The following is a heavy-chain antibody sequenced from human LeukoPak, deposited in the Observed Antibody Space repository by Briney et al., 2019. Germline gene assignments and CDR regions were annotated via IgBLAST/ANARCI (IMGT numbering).Heavy chain of an antibody. CDR2: IYHSGST. J-gene: IGHJ4*02. CDR1: GGSISSGGYY. Sequence: PSETLSLTCTVSGGSISSGGYYWSWIRQPPGKGLEWIGYIYHSGSTYYNPSLKSRVTISVDRSKNQFSLKLSSVTAADTAVYYCARAGATRAFDYWGQGTLVTVSS. D-gene: IGHD2-15*01. V-gene: IGHV4-30-2*01. CDR3: ARAGATRAFDY.